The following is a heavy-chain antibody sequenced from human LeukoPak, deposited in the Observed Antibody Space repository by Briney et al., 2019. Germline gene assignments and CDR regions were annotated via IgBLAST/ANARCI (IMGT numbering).Heavy chain of an antibody. J-gene: IGHJ4*02. CDR1: GYTLTELS. V-gene: IGHV1-24*01. CDR2: FDPEDGET. Sequence: GASVKVSCKVSGYTLTELSMHWVRQAPGKGLEWMGGFDPEDGETIYAQKFQGRVTMTEDTSTDTAYMELSSLRSEDTAVYYCATGARRNRYDFWSGFWVSRGLDFDYWGQGTLVTVSS. CDR3: ATGARRNRYDFWSGFWVSRGLDFDY. D-gene: IGHD3-3*01.